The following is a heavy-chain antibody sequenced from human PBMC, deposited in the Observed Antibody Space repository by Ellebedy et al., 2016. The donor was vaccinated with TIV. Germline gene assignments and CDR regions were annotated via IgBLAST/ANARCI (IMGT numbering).Heavy chain of an antibody. CDR3: ARGMEGIVGASIAFDI. J-gene: IGHJ3*02. Sequence: GGSLRLSXAASGFTFSSYSMNWVRQAPGKGLEWVSSISSSSSYIYYADSVKGRFTISRDNAKNSLYLQMNSLRAEDTAVYYCARGMEGIVGASIAFDIWGQGTMVTVSS. D-gene: IGHD1-26*01. CDR1: GFTFSSYS. V-gene: IGHV3-21*01. CDR2: ISSSSSYI.